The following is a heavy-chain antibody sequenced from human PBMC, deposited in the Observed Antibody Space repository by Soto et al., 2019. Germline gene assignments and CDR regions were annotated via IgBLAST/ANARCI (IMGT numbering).Heavy chain of an antibody. CDR2: IYSSGST. CDR1: GGSVSSSSYS. CDR3: ARGFGGTFEY. D-gene: IGHD3-16*01. V-gene: IGHV4-39*07. Sequence: PSETLSLTCTVSGGSVSSSSYSWGWIRQSPRKGLEWIGTIYSSGSTYYNPSLKSRVTLSVDKSKNQFSLKLSSVAAADTAVYYCARGFGGTFEYWGQGTLVTVSS. J-gene: IGHJ4*02.